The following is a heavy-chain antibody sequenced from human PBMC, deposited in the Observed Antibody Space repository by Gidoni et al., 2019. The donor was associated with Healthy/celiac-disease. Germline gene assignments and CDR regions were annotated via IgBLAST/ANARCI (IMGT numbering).Heavy chain of an antibody. J-gene: IGHJ4*02. CDR1: GFTFGDYA. CDR2: IRSKAYGGTT. D-gene: IGHD5-18*01. V-gene: IGHV3-49*04. Sequence: EVQLVESGGGLVQPGRSLRLSCPASGFTFGDYAMSWVRQAPGKGLEWVGFIRSKAYGGTTEYAASVKGRFTISRDDSKSIAYLQMNSLKTEDTAVYYCTRGPGAAMVYWGQGTLVTVSS. CDR3: TRGPGAAMVY.